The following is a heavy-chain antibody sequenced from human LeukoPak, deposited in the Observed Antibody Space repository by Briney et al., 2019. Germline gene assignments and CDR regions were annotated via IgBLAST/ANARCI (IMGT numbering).Heavy chain of an antibody. D-gene: IGHD3-22*01. CDR2: IDWDDDK. Sequence: SGPALVKPTQTLTLTCTFSGFSLSTSGMCMSWIRQPPGKALEWLARIDWDDDKYYSTSLKTRLTISKDTSKNQVVLTMTNMDPVDTATYYCARTGVDYYDSSGYFPDWGQGTLVTVSS. J-gene: IGHJ4*02. CDR3: ARTGVDYYDSSGYFPD. V-gene: IGHV2-70*11. CDR1: GFSLSTSGMC.